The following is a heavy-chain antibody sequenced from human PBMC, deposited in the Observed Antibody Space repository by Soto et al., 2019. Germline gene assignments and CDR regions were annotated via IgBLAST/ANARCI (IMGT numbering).Heavy chain of an antibody. Sequence: PSETLSLTYTVSGGSISSYYWSWIRQPPGKGLEWIGYIYYSGSTNYNPSLKSRVTISVDTSKNQFSLKLSSVTAADTAVYYCARGWGYCISTSCYDYYGMDVWGQGTTVTVSS. CDR3: ARGWGYCISTSCYDYYGMDV. V-gene: IGHV4-59*01. CDR2: IYYSGST. J-gene: IGHJ6*02. D-gene: IGHD2-2*01. CDR1: GGSISSYY.